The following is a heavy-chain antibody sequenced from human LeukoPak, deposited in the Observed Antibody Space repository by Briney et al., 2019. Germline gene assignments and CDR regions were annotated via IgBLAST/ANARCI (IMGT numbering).Heavy chain of an antibody. CDR2: ISGSGDSP. CDR1: GFTFSSYV. D-gene: IGHD1-1*01. J-gene: IGHJ4*02. CDR3: AKLVDWNYFDY. V-gene: IGHV3-23*01. Sequence: GGSLRLSCVASGFTFSSYVMSWVRQAPGKGLEWVSAISGSGDSPSHADSVKGRATISRDNSKNTLYLQMNSLRAEDTAVYYCAKLVDWNYFDYWGQGTLVTVSS.